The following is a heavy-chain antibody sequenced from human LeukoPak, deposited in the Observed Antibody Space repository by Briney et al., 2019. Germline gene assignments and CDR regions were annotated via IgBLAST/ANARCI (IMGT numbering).Heavy chain of an antibody. V-gene: IGHV1-69*05. Sequence: SVKVSCKTSGSTFSSYVINWVRQAPGQGLEWMGKIVPIFGTPTAAQKFQGRITITTDEFTSTAYMELSGLRSEDTAVYYCAVREGFDQGGFASYFDNWGQGTQVTVSS. CDR2: IVPIFGTP. CDR1: GSTFSSYV. J-gene: IGHJ4*02. D-gene: IGHD3-16*01. CDR3: AVREGFDQGGFASYFDN.